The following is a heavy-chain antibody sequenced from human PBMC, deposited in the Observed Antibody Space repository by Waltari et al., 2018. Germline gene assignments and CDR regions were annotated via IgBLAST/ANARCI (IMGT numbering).Heavy chain of an antibody. J-gene: IGHJ4*02. CDR1: GDSMSSTYC. CDR3: ARDRGRGLYLDS. V-gene: IGHV4-4*02. D-gene: IGHD2-15*01. Sequence: KLQESGPGLVKPSGTLSLTCGVSGDSMSSTYCWSWVRQSPGKGLEWIGQVRGDGRTNYNPSFASRVTVSLDTYNNQFSLMVTSVTAADTAVYYCARDRGRGLYLDSWGPGTLVTVSP. CDR2: VRGDGRT.